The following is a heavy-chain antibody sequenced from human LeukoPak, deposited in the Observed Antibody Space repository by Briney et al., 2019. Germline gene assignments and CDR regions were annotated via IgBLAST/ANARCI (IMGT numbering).Heavy chain of an antibody. V-gene: IGHV3-15*01. CDR3: TTGPIVVVTATEFDY. CDR2: IKSKTDGGTT. D-gene: IGHD2-21*02. Sequence: GGSLRLSCAASGFTFSNAWMSWVRQAPGKGLEWVGRIKSKTDGGTTDYAAPVKGRFTISRDDSKNTLYLQMNSLKTEDTAVYYCTTGPIVVVTATEFDYWGQGTLVTVSS. CDR1: GFTFSNAW. J-gene: IGHJ4*02.